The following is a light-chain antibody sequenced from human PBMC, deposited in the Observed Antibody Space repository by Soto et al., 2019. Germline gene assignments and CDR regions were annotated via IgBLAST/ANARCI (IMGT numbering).Light chain of an antibody. CDR2: KAS. V-gene: IGKV1-5*03. J-gene: IGKJ2*01. Sequence: DIQMTQSPSTLSASVGDRVTITCRASQSISDWLAWYQQTPGKASKLLIYKASSLQSGVPSRFSGSGSGTEFTLTISSLQPDDFATFYCQQYNSYPYTFGQGTKLEIK. CDR3: QQYNSYPYT. CDR1: QSISDW.